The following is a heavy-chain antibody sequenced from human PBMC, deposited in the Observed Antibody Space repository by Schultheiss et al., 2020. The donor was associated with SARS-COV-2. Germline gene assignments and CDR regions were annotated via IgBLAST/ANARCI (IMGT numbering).Heavy chain of an antibody. CDR1: GYSFTNYW. CDR3: ARHWGSWYSSSRYYYYYYGMDV. Sequence: GESLKISCKASGYSFTNYWVGWVRQMPGKGLEWMGIIYPGDSDTRYSPSFQGQVTISADKSISTAYLQWSSLKASDTAMYYCARHWGSWYSSSRYYYYYYGMDVWGQGTTVTVSS. J-gene: IGHJ6*02. V-gene: IGHV5-51*01. D-gene: IGHD6-6*01. CDR2: IYPGDSDT.